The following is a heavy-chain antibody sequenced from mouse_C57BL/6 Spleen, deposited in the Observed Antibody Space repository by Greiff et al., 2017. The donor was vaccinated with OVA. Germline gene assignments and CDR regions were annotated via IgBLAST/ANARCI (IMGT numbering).Heavy chain of an antibody. V-gene: IGHV1-59*01. CDR3: ARGGGNYDY. CDR2: IDPSDSYT. J-gene: IGHJ2*01. CDR1: GYTFTSYW. Sequence: VQLQQSGAELVRPGTSVKLSCKASGYTFTSYWMHWVKQRPGQGLEWIGVIDPSDSYTNYNQKFKGKATLTVDTSSSTAYMQLSSLTSEDSAVYYCARGGGNYDYWGQGTTLTVSS. D-gene: IGHD2-1*01.